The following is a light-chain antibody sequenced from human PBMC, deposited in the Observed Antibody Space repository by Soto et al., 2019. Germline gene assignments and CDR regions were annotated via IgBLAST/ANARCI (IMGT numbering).Light chain of an antibody. J-gene: IGKJ1*01. Sequence: DIQMTQSPSSLSASVGDRVTVTCRASQSISSSLNWYQQKPGKAPKVLIYGASTLQSGVPSRFSGSGSGTDFPLTISSLQPEDSTTYYCQQTYTTPWTFGQGTKVEIK. CDR1: QSISSS. CDR2: GAS. V-gene: IGKV1-39*01. CDR3: QQTYTTPWT.